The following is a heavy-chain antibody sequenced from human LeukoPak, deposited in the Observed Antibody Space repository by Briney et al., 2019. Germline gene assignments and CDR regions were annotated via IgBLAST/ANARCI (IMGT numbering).Heavy chain of an antibody. CDR2: ISSSSSYI. CDR1: GFTFSSYS. Sequence: GGSLRLSCAASGFTFSSYSMNRVRQAPGKGLEWVSSISSSSSYIYYADSVKGRFTISRDNAKNSLYLQMNSLRAEDTAVYYCARTDRDIVVVPAAINWFDPWGQGTLVTVSS. D-gene: IGHD2-2*01. J-gene: IGHJ5*02. CDR3: ARTDRDIVVVPAAINWFDP. V-gene: IGHV3-21*01.